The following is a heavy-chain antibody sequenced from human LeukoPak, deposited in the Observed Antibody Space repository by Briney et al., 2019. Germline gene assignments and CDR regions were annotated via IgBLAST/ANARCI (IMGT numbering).Heavy chain of an antibody. V-gene: IGHV4-39*01. CDR1: GGSISSSSYY. Sequence: TSETLSLTCTVSGGSISSSSYYWGWIRQPPGKGLEWIGSIYYSGSTYYNPSLKSRVTISVDTSKNQFSLKLSSVTAADTAVYYCASYSSSWYVSSIFQHWGQGTLVTVSS. D-gene: IGHD6-13*01. J-gene: IGHJ1*01. CDR2: IYYSGST. CDR3: ASYSSSWYVSSIFQH.